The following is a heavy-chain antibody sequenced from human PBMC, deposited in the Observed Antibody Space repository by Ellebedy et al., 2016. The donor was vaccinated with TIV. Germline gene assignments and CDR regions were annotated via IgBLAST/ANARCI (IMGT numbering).Heavy chain of an antibody. Sequence: GESLKIFCAASGFTFSTYWMNWVRQAPGKGLEWVANIKHDGSDENLLDSVKGRFTISRDNGKNSLYLQMNSLRAEDTAVYYCARDSPLENWFDPWGQGTLVTVSS. CDR2: IKHDGSDE. V-gene: IGHV3-7*01. CDR1: GFTFSTYW. J-gene: IGHJ5*02. CDR3: ARDSPLENWFDP.